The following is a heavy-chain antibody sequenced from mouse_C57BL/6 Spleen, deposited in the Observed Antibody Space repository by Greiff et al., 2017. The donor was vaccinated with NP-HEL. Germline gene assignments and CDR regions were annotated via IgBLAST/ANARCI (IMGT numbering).Heavy chain of an antibody. CDR3: TTPYPYGSSPYYAMDY. V-gene: IGHV14-4*01. CDR2: IDPENGDT. D-gene: IGHD1-1*01. CDR1: GFNIKDDY. Sequence: EVQLQQSGAELVRPGASVKLSCTASGFNIKDDYMHWVKQRPEQGLEWIGWIDPENGDTEYASKFQGKATITADTSSNTAYLQLSSLTSEDTAVYYWTTPYPYGSSPYYAMDYWGQGTSVTVSS. J-gene: IGHJ4*01.